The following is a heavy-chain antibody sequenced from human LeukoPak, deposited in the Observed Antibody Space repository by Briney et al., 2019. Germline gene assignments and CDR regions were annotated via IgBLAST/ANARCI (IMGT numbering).Heavy chain of an antibody. Sequence: ASVKVSCKASGYTFTRYGMNWVRQAPGQGLEWMGWISTYNGDTEYAQKMQGRVTMTRDTSTTTAYMELRSLRFDDTAVYYCARDIGLRFLEWPFDPWGQGTLVSVSS. CDR3: ARDIGLRFLEWPFDP. J-gene: IGHJ5*02. V-gene: IGHV1-18*01. CDR1: GYTFTRYG. D-gene: IGHD3-3*01. CDR2: ISTYNGDT.